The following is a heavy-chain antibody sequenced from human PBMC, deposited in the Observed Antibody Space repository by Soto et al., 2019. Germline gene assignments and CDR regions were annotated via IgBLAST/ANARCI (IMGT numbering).Heavy chain of an antibody. CDR2: ISGGGDAA. D-gene: IGHD7-27*01. J-gene: IGHJ2*01. CDR1: GFTFINYA. CDR3: ARKILGSTTRPDYWYFDL. V-gene: IGHV3-23*01. Sequence: EVQLLESGGGLVQPGGSLRLSCAGSGFTFINYAMNWVRQAPGKGLEWVSSISGGGDAAFFGDSVRGRFTISRDNSKNTVTLQMNSLGVGDTAVYYCARKILGSTTRPDYWYFDLWGRGTRVTVSS.